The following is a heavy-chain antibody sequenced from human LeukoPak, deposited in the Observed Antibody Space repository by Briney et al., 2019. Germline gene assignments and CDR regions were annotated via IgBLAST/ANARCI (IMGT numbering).Heavy chain of an antibody. CDR1: GFSFSAYW. J-gene: IGHJ4*02. CDR2: INPAGSET. V-gene: IGHV3-7*01. Sequence: GGSLRLSCAASGFSFSAYWMTWVRQAPGTGLEWVANINPAGSETYYVDPVKGRFNISRDNAKNLVYLQMNSLRVEDTAVYHCARFGYVAAVDVWGQGTPVTVSS. CDR3: ARFGYVAAVDV. D-gene: IGHD2-15*01.